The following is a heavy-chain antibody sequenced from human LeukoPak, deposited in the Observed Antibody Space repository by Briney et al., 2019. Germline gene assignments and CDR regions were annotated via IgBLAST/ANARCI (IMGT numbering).Heavy chain of an antibody. J-gene: IGHJ3*02. V-gene: IGHV3-30-3*01. Sequence: GGSLRLSCAASGFTFSSYWMSWVRQAPGKGLEWVAVISYDGSNKYYADSVKGRFTISRDNSKNTLYLQMNSLRAEDTAVYYCASLGLYYSSGWFTLDDAFDIWGQGTMVTVSS. CDR3: ASLGLYYSSGWFTLDDAFDI. CDR1: GFTFSSYW. CDR2: ISYDGSNK. D-gene: IGHD6-19*01.